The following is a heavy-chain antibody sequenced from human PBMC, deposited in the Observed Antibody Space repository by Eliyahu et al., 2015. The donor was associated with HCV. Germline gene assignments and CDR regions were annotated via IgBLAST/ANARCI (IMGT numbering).Heavy chain of an antibody. CDR1: RFXFSSYS. J-gene: IGHJ4*02. Sequence: EVQLVESGGGLVKPGGSLRXSCAASRFXFSSYSMNWVRQAPGKGLEWVSSISSSSSYIYYADSVKGRFTISRDNAKNSLYLQMNSLRAEDTAVYYCARDWEYGGNSLDYWGQGTLVTVSS. V-gene: IGHV3-21*01. CDR3: ARDWEYGGNSLDY. CDR2: ISSSSSYI. D-gene: IGHD4-23*01.